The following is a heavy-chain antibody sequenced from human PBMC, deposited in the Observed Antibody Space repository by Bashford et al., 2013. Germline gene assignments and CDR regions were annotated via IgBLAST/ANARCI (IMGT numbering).Heavy chain of an antibody. CDR1: GFSLSSYW. CDR2: INSDGSIR. J-gene: IGHJ3*02. CDR3: VRGSPIVGDIHYLFEI. V-gene: IGHV3-74*01. Sequence: GSLRLSCAATGFSLSSYWMHWVRQAPGKGLVWVSHINSDGSIRGYGDSVKGRITISRDNAKNTLYVQMNSLRVEDTAVYYCVRGSPIVGDIHYLFEIWAKGHWS. D-gene: IGHD1-26*01.